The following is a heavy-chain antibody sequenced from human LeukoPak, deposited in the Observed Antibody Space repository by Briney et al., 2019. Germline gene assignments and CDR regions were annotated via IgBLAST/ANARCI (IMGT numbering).Heavy chain of an antibody. CDR3: ARDSADGSGTYYNEGPDY. J-gene: IGHJ4*02. D-gene: IGHD3-10*01. CDR1: GNTFGSYG. Sequence: ASLKVSRKASGNTFGSYGISWERQAPGQGVEWRRWISAYNGNTNYRQKLQGRVTMSTDTSPSTAYMDRKSLTSDDTAIYYCARDSADGSGTYYNEGPDYWGQGTLVTVSS. CDR2: ISAYNGNT. V-gene: IGHV1-18*01.